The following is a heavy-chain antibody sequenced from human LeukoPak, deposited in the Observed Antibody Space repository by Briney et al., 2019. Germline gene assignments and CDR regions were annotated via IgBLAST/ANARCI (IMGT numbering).Heavy chain of an antibody. CDR1: GYRFISHY. V-gene: IGHV1-2*02. CDR3: AREGSYCVGGDCYSFDF. D-gene: IGHD2-21*02. J-gene: IGHJ4*02. CDR2: MHAGNGNT. Sequence: ASVKVSCKASGYRFISHYIHWVRQAPGQGPEWLGWMHAGNGNTRYPEKFEGRVTMTGDTSSNTAYMDLTSLRSDDTAVYYCAREGSYCVGGDCYSFDFWGQGTLVAVSS.